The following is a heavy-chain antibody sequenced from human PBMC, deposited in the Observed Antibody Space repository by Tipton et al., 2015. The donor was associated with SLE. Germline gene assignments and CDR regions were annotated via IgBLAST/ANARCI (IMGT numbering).Heavy chain of an antibody. Sequence: TVSGGSISSSSYYWGWIRQPPGKGLEWIGSIYYSGSTYYNPSLKSRVTISVDTSKNQFSLKLSSVTAADTAVYYCARDPSRYSGSQSPFDYWGQGTLVTVSS. CDR2: IYYSGST. V-gene: IGHV4-39*07. D-gene: IGHD1-26*01. CDR1: GGSISSSSYY. CDR3: ARDPSRYSGSQSPFDY. J-gene: IGHJ4*02.